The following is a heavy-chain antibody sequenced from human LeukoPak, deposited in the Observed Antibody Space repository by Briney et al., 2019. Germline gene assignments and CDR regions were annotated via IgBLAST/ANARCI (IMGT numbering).Heavy chain of an antibody. J-gene: IGHJ4*01. CDR3: AVLIVAVGPFDS. V-gene: IGHV3-30*03. D-gene: IGHD6-13*01. Sequence: GRSLRLSCAASGFTFSSYGMHWVRQAPGKGLEWVAVISYDGSNKYYADSVKGRFTISRDNSKNTLYLQMNSLIDDDTAVYYCAVLIVAVGPFDSWGQGTLVTVSS. CDR2: ISYDGSNK. CDR1: GFTFSSYG.